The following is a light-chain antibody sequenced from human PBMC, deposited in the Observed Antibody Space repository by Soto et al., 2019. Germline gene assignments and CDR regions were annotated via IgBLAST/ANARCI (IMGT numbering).Light chain of an antibody. Sequence: QSVLTQPASVSGSPGQSITISCTGTSSDVGSYNYVSWYQEHPGKAPKLMIREVTNRPSGVSNRFSGSKSGNTASLTISGLQAEDEADYYCSSITSSSTLVFGGGTKLTVL. CDR3: SSITSSSTLV. CDR1: SSDVGSYNY. J-gene: IGLJ2*01. V-gene: IGLV2-14*01. CDR2: EVT.